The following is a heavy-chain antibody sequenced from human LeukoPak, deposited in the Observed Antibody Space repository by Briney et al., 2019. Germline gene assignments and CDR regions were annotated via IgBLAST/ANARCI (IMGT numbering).Heavy chain of an antibody. CDR1: GFTFSSYG. D-gene: IGHD6-13*01. V-gene: IGHV3-33*01. CDR3: AREGIAAAGTFDY. Sequence: GGSLRLSCAASGFTFSSYGMHWVRQAPGKGQEWVAVIWYDGSNKYYADSVKGRFTISRDNSKNTLYLQMNSLRAEDTAVYYCAREGIAAAGTFDYWGQGTLVTVSS. CDR2: IWYDGSNK. J-gene: IGHJ4*02.